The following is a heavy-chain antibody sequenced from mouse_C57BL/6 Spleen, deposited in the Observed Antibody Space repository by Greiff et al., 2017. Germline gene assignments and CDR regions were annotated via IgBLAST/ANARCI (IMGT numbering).Heavy chain of an antibody. V-gene: IGHV14-3*01. D-gene: IGHD1-1*01. CDR3: ARYYGSGGGYAMDY. CDR1: GFNFKNTY. CDR2: IDPANGNT. J-gene: IGHJ4*01. Sequence: EVKLQESVAELVRPGASVKLSCTASGFNFKNTYMHWVKQRPEQGLEWIGRIDPANGNTKYDPKFQGKATITVDTSSNTAYLQLSSLTSEDTAVDYCARYYGSGGGYAMDYWGQGTSVTVSS.